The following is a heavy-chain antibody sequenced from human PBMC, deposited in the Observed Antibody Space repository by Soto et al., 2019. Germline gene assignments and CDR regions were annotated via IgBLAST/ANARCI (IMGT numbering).Heavy chain of an antibody. V-gene: IGHV1-3*01. CDR3: ARVGQWGGMDV. J-gene: IGHJ6*02. CDR2: INSGNGNT. Sequence: ASVKVSCKASGYTFSNYAIHWVRQGPAQRLEWMGWINSGNGNTKYSQKFQGRVTITRDTSASTAYMELSSLRSEDTAVYYCARVGQWGGMDVWGQGTTVTVSS. CDR1: GYTFSNYA. D-gene: IGHD1-26*01.